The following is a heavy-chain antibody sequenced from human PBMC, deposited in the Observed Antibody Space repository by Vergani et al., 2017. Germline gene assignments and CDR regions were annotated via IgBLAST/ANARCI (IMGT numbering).Heavy chain of an antibody. V-gene: IGHV3-33*01. CDR3: ARSYDSSGYYYWYFDL. CDR1: GFTFSSYG. Sequence: QVQLVESGGGLVKPGRSLRLSCAASGFTFSSYGMHWVRQAPGKGLEWVAVIWYDGSNKYYADSVKGRFTISRDNSKNTLYLQMNSLRAEDTAVYYCARSYDSSGYYYWYFDLWGRGTLVTVSS. CDR2: IWYDGSNK. J-gene: IGHJ2*01. D-gene: IGHD3-22*01.